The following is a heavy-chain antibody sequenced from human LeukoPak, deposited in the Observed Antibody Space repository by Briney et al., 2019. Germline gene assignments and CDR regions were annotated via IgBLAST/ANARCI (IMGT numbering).Heavy chain of an antibody. CDR1: GGTFSSYA. J-gene: IGHJ4*02. CDR3: AAETLRYSSGWYEGSGYFDY. CDR2: IIPIFGTA. V-gene: IGHV1-69*06. D-gene: IGHD6-19*01. Sequence: SVKVSCKASGGTFSSYAISWVRQAPGQGLEWMGGIIPIFGTANYAQKFQGRVTITADKSTSTAYMELSSLRSEDTAVYYCAAETLRYSSGWYEGSGYFDYWGQGTLVTVSS.